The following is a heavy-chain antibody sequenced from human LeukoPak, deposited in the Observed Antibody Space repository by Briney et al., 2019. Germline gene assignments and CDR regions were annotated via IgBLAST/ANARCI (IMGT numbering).Heavy chain of an antibody. CDR1: GITFSRFW. CDR3: AREGDGYNNFDY. CDR2: INQDGSEK. D-gene: IGHD5-24*01. J-gene: IGHJ4*02. V-gene: IGHV3-7*03. Sequence: GGSLGLSCAASGITFSRFWMSWVRQAPGKGLQWVANINQDGSEKHYVDSVKGRFTISRDNAENSLYLQMNSLRAEDTAVYYCAREGDGYNNFDYWGQGTLVTVSS.